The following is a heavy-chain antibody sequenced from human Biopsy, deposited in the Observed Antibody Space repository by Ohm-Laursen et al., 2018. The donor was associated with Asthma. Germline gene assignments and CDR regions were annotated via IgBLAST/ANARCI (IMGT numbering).Heavy chain of an antibody. CDR3: AKDERLYYGSDSKYMQPVPLGD. D-gene: IGHD3-10*01. CDR1: GFTFGDYW. V-gene: IGHV3-7*03. CDR2: IKHDGGEK. Sequence: SLRLSCAASGFTFGDYWMSWVRQVPGKGLEWVANIKHDGGEKNHVDSLKGRFTISRDNAKNSLYLQMNSLRAEDTAVYYCAKDERLYYGSDSKYMQPVPLGDWGQGTLVIVSA. J-gene: IGHJ4*02.